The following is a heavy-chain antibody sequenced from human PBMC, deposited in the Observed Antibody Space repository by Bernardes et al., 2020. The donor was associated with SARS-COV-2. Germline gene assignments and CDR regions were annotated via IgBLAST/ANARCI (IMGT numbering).Heavy chain of an antibody. J-gene: IGHJ4*02. CDR3: AKDEDGNFDC. V-gene: IGHV3-23*01. CDR2: ITSTGEST. CDR1: GFTFSSYA. Sequence: GSLRLSCAASGFTFSSYAMSWVRQAPGKGLEWVSAITSTGESTYYADSIKGRFTISRDNSKNALYLQMNSLRAEDTAVYYCAKDEDGNFDCWGQGTLVTVSS.